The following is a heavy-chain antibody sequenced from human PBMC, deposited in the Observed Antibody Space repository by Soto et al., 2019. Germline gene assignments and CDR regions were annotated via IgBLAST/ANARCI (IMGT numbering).Heavy chain of an antibody. D-gene: IGHD1-7*01. J-gene: IGHJ5*02. V-gene: IGHV4-30-2*01. CDR3: ARLELAMYNWFDP. CDR1: GGSITRGGYS. CDR2: IYHSGST. Sequence: QLQLQESGSGLVKPSQTLSLTCAVSGGSITRGGYSWGWIRQPPGKGLEWIGDIYHSGSTYYNPSLKSRVTISVDRSKNQFSLKLSSVTAADTAVYYCARLELAMYNWFDPWGQGTLVTVSS.